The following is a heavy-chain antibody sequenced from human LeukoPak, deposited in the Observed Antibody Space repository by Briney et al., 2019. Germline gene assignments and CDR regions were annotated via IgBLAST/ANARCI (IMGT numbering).Heavy chain of an antibody. V-gene: IGHV4-61*08. Sequence: SETLSLTCTVSGGSVSSGGYFWSWIRQPPGEGLEWIGYIYYSGSTNYNPSLKSRVTISVDTSKNQFSLKLSSVTAADTAVYYCARLRYCSGGSCHYWFDPWGQGTLVIVSS. CDR1: GGSVSSGGYF. CDR3: ARLRYCSGGSCHYWFDP. J-gene: IGHJ5*02. CDR2: IYYSGST. D-gene: IGHD2-15*01.